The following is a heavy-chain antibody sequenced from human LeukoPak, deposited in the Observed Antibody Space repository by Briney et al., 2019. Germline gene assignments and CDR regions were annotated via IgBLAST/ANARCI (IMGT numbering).Heavy chain of an antibody. CDR2: IYTSGST. J-gene: IGHJ6*03. D-gene: IGHD6-13*01. CDR3: ARTTEAHSWRTRYYDYYMDV. CDR1: GGSINSGSYY. Sequence: SETLSLTCTVSGGSINSGSYYWSWIRQPAGKGLEWIGRIYTSGSTNYNPSLKSRVTISVDTSKNQFSLKLSSVTAADTAVYYCARTTEAHSWRTRYYDYYMDVWGKGTTVTVSS. V-gene: IGHV4-61*02.